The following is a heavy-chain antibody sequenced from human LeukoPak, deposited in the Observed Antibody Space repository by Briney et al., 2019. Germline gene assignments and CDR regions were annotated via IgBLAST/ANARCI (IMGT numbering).Heavy chain of an antibody. V-gene: IGHV3-48*01. CDR2: ITSSSSAI. CDR3: ARVRGSYHFNY. CDR1: GFTFSSYS. D-gene: IGHD1-26*01. J-gene: IGHJ4*02. Sequence: GGSLRLSCAASGFTFSSYSMNWVRQAPGKGLEWVSYITSSSSAIYYADSVKGRFTISRDNAKNSLYLQMNSLRAEDTAVYYCARVRGSYHFNYWGQGTLVTVSS.